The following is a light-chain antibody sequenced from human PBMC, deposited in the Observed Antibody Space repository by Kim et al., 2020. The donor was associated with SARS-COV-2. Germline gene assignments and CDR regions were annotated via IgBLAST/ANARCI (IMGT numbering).Light chain of an antibody. CDR1: NIGSKS. Sequence: PGKTAMITCGGNNIGSKSVHWYQQKPGQAPVLVVYYDSDRPSGIPERFSGSNSGNTATLTISRVEAGDEADYYCQVWDSSSDHPVVFGGGTQLTVL. CDR3: QVWDSSSDHPVV. CDR2: YDS. J-gene: IGLJ2*01. V-gene: IGLV3-21*03.